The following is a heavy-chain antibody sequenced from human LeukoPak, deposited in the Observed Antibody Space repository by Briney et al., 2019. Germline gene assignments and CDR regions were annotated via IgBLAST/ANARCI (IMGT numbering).Heavy chain of an antibody. CDR3: VRDRIAAAVFDF. D-gene: IGHD6-13*01. CDR1: GYTFTTYY. CDR2: INPSGGST. J-gene: IGHJ4*02. Sequence: GASVKVSCKASGYTFTTYYMHWVRQAPGQGLEWMGIINPSGGSTSYAQKFQGRVAMTRDMSTSTVYMELSSLRSDDTAVYYCVRDRIAAAVFDFWGQGTLVTVSS. V-gene: IGHV1-46*01.